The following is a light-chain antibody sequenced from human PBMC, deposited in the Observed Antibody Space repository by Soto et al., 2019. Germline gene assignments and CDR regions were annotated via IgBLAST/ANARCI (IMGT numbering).Light chain of an antibody. CDR2: GAS. Sequence: ESVLTQSPGPLSLSPGERATLSCRASQSVSSNYLAWYQQKPGQTPRLLIYGASTRATGIPVRFSGSVSGTDFTLTISRLEPEDSAVYYCQQYGSAPTWTFGQGTMVEIK. CDR3: QQYGSAPTWT. J-gene: IGKJ1*01. CDR1: QSVSSNY. V-gene: IGKV3-20*01.